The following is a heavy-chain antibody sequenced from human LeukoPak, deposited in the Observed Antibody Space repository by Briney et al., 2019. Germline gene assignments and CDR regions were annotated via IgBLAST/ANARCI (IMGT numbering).Heavy chain of an antibody. Sequence: NPSETLSLTCTVSGDSINSLDLWSWVRQPPGKGLEWIGEMYLSGTTHSNPSVKSRVTISLDKSKNQFFLNLSSVTAADTAVYYCAGLVGRYSSGLYYYYFDYWGQGTLVTVSS. D-gene: IGHD3-22*01. CDR1: GDSINSLDL. J-gene: IGHJ4*02. CDR3: AGLVGRYSSGLYYYYFDY. V-gene: IGHV4-4*02. CDR2: MYLSGTT.